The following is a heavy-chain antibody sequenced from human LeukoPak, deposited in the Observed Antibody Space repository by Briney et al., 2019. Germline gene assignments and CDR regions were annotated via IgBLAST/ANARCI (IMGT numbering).Heavy chain of an antibody. V-gene: IGHV4-39*07. D-gene: IGHD4-17*01. J-gene: IGHJ5*02. CDR2: INHSGST. CDR1: GGSIRSSYYY. Sequence: KPSETLSLTCTVSGGSIRSSYYYWGWIRQPPGKGLEWIGEINHSGSTNYNPSLKSRVTISVDTSKNQFSLKLSSVTAADTAVYYCARGFTTVTTTVRYNWFDPWGQGTLVTVSS. CDR3: ARGFTTVTTTVRYNWFDP.